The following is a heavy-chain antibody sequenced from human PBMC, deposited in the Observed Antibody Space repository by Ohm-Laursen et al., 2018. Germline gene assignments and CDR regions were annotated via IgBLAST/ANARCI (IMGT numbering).Heavy chain of an antibody. CDR3: VKGHGSGSFSDFDY. CDR1: GFTFSNYA. Sequence: SLRLSCSASGFTFSNYAMNWVRQAPGKGLMWVSRIDSDGTNTKYADSVEGRFTVSRDNARNTVFLQMNSLRVEDTALYYCVKGHGSGSFSDFDYWGQGTLVTVSS. J-gene: IGHJ4*02. D-gene: IGHD3-10*01. CDR2: IDSDGTNT. V-gene: IGHV3-74*03.